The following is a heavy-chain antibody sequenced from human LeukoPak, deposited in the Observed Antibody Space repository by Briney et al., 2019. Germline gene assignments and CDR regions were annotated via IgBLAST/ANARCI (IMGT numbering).Heavy chain of an antibody. CDR3: AKYPTAMVSYTWFDP. D-gene: IGHD5-18*01. Sequence: GGSLRLSCAASGFTFSSYAMSWVRQAPGKGLEWVSAISGSGGSTHYADSVKGRFTISRDSSKNTLYLQMNSLRAEDTAVYYCAKYPTAMVSYTWFDPWGQGTLVTVSS. J-gene: IGHJ5*02. CDR2: ISGSGGST. V-gene: IGHV3-23*01. CDR1: GFTFSSYA.